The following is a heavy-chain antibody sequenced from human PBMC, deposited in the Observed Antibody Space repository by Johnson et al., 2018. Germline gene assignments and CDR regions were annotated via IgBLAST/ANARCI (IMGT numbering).Heavy chain of an antibody. V-gene: IGHV3-66*02. Sequence: VQLVESGGGLVQHRGSLRLSCAASGFTVSSIYMSWVRPAPGKGLEWVSVIYSGGTTYSADSVTGRFALSRDNSKNTLYLQMNTLRAGDTAVYYWARETDRYGIEAPGGYYYYMEVWGKGTTVTVSS. CDR2: IYSGGTT. CDR3: ARETDRYGIEAPGGYYYYMEV. J-gene: IGHJ6*03. CDR1: GFTVSSIY. D-gene: IGHD6-13*01.